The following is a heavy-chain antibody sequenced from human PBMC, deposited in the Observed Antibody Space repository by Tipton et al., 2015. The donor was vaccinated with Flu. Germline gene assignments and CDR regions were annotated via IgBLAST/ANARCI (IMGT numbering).Heavy chain of an antibody. CDR3: AASPWGLHGDSYFEL. CDR1: GGSISSYY. D-gene: IGHD2-21*01. CDR2: IYYAGGI. Sequence: LRLSCTVSGGSISSYYWSWSRQSPGKGLEWIAYIYYAGGINYNPSLKSRATISVDTPRNQFSLKLSAVTAADTAVYYCAASPWGLHGDSYFELWGRGALVTVSS. J-gene: IGHJ4*02. V-gene: IGHV4-59*03.